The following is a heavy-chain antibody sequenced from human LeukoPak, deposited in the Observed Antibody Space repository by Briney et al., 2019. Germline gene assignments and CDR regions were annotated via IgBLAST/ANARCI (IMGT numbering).Heavy chain of an antibody. CDR3: ARGPGSGWKVGFDY. Sequence: SETLSLTCAVYGGSFSGYYWSWICQPPGKGLEWIGEINHSGSTNYNPSLKSRVTISVDTSKNQFSLKLSSVTAADTAVYYCARGPGSGWKVGFDYWGQGTLVTVSS. V-gene: IGHV4-34*01. D-gene: IGHD6-19*01. CDR1: GGSFSGYY. CDR2: INHSGST. J-gene: IGHJ4*02.